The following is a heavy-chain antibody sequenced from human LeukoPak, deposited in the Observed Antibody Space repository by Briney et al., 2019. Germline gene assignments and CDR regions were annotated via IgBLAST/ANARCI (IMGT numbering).Heavy chain of an antibody. V-gene: IGHV4-38-2*01. CDR1: GYSISSGYY. Sequence: SETLSLTCAVSGYSISSGYYWGWIRQPPGKGLEWIGNIYHSGSTYYNPSLKSRVTISVDTSKNQFSLKLSSVTAADTAVYYCASRYYYDSSGYYGAFDIWGQGTMVTVSS. J-gene: IGHJ3*02. CDR3: ASRYYYDSSGYYGAFDI. CDR2: IYHSGST. D-gene: IGHD3-22*01.